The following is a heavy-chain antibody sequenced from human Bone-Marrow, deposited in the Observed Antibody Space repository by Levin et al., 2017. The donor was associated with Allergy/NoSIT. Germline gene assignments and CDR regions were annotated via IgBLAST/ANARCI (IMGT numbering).Heavy chain of an antibody. CDR2: ISSSSSYI. CDR3: ARERALYSGSYPYYYYGMDV. D-gene: IGHD1-26*01. Sequence: GESLKISCAASGFTFSSYSMNWVRQAPGKGLEWVSSISSSSSYIYYADSVKGRFTISRDNAKNSLYLQMNSLRAEDTAVYYCARERALYSGSYPYYYYGMDVWGQGTTVTVSS. V-gene: IGHV3-21*01. J-gene: IGHJ6*02. CDR1: GFTFSSYS.